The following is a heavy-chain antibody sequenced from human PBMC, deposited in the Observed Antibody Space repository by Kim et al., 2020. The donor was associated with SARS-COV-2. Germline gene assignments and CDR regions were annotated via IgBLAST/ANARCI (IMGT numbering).Heavy chain of an antibody. CDR1: GFTFSSYG. CDR2: IWYDGSNK. Sequence: GGSLRLSCAASGFTFSSYGMHWVRQAPGKGLEWVAVIWYDGSNKYYADSVKGRFTISRDNSKNTLYLQMNSLRAEDTAVYYCARDGGDSGYENYYYYGMDVWGQGTTVTVSS. V-gene: IGHV3-33*01. CDR3: ARDGGDSGYENYYYYGMDV. D-gene: IGHD5-12*01. J-gene: IGHJ6*02.